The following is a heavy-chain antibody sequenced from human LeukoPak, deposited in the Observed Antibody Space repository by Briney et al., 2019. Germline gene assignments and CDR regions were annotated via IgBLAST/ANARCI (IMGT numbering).Heavy chain of an antibody. V-gene: IGHV3-7*03. D-gene: IGHD1-26*01. CDR2: IKEDGSIE. CDR3: ARPSGSYLGGDY. Sequence: PGGSLRLSCVASGFTFSHYWMSWVRQAPGKGLEWVANIKEDGSIEDYVDSVKGRFTVSRDNAKNSLYLEMNSLRAEDTAVYYCARPSGSYLGGDYWGQGTLVTVSS. J-gene: IGHJ4*02. CDR1: GFTFSHYW.